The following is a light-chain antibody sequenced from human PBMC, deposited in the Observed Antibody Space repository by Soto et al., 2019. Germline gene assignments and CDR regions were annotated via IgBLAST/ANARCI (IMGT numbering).Light chain of an antibody. CDR1: QSVSRY. J-gene: IGKJ3*01. V-gene: IGKV3-11*01. Sequence: EIVLTQSPATLSLSPGERATLSCRASQSVSRYLAWYQQKPGQAPRLLIYDASNRATGIPARFSGSGSGTGFTLTISSLEPEDFAGYYCQQRSNWPSFGPGTKLDIK. CDR2: DAS. CDR3: QQRSNWPS.